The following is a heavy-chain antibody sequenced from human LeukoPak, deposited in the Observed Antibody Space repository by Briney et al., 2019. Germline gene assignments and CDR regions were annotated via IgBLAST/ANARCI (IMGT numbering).Heavy chain of an antibody. CDR2: IFYTGGT. D-gene: IGHD3-3*01. CDR3: ARGDFWSGSQPFDY. V-gene: IGHV4-59*01. Sequence: SETLSLTCSVSGVSMNSYYWSWIRQPPGKELEWLAYIFYTGGTNYNPSLKSRVTMSVDTSKNQFSLTLNSVTAADTAVYYCARGDFWSGSQPFDYWGQGILVTVSS. J-gene: IGHJ4*02. CDR1: GVSMNSYY.